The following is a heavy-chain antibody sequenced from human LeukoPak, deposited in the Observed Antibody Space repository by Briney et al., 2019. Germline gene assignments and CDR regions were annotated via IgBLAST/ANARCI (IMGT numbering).Heavy chain of an antibody. CDR3: AKDRTQYCSGGSCYGF. D-gene: IGHD2-15*01. CDR2: ISYDGSNK. V-gene: IGHV3-30*18. J-gene: IGHJ4*02. Sequence: SLRLSCAASGFTFSSYGMHWVRQAPGKGLEWVAVISYDGSNKYYADSVKGRFTISRDNSKNTLYLQMNSLRAEDTAVYYCAKDRTQYCSGGSCYGFWGQGTLVTVSS. CDR1: GFTFSSYG.